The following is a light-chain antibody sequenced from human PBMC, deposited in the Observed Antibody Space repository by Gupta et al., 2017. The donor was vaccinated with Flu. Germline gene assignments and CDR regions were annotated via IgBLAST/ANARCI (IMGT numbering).Light chain of an antibody. CDR2: EVT. Sequence: QSALTQPASVSGSTGQSINISCTGTSSDVGRFDLFSWYQHRPGKAPTLIIDEVTQRPSGISNRFSGSKSGNTASLTISGLEADDEADYYCCSYASSSTSYVILGGGTKLTVV. V-gene: IGLV2-23*02. CDR1: SSDVGRFDL. J-gene: IGLJ2*01. CDR3: CSYASSSTSYVI.